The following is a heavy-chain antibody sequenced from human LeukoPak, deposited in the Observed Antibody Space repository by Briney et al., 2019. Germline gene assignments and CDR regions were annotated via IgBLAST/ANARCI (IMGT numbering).Heavy chain of an antibody. J-gene: IGHJ4*02. D-gene: IGHD3-3*01. CDR1: GGSISSGSYY. CDR3: ARRTYYDFWSGYSR. CDR2: IYTSGST. Sequence: SQTLSLTCTVSGGSISSGSYYWSWIRQPAGKGLEWIGRIYTSGSTNYNPSLKRRVTISVDTSKNQFSLKLSSVTAADTAVYYCARRTYYDFWSGYSRWGQGTLVTVSS. V-gene: IGHV4-61*02.